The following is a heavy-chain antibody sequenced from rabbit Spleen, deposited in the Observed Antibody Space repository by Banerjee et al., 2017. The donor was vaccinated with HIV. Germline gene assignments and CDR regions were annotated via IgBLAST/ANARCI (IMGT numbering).Heavy chain of an antibody. CDR2: INTATGKA. Sequence: QEQLEESGGGLVKPEGSLTLTCKASGFSFSDRDVMCWVRQAPGKGLEWIACINTATGKAVYASWAKGRFTISSHNAQNTLYLQLKSLTAADTATYFCARDSAGREDFNLWGPGTLVTVS. CDR3: ARDSAGREDFNL. D-gene: IGHD4-2*01. V-gene: IGHV1S45*01. CDR1: GFSFSDRDV. J-gene: IGHJ4*01.